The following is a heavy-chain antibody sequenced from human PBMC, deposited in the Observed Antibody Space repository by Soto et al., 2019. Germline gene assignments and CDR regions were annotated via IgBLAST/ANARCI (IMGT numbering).Heavy chain of an antibody. Sequence: EVQLLESGGGLVQPGGSLRLSCAASGFTFNNYVMNWVRQAPGKGLEWVSGISGSGGSTYYTDSVKGRFTISRDDSKNTLYLQMNSLRAEDTAVYYCATVSGSLLTYFASWGQGTLVTVSS. CDR2: ISGSGGST. CDR1: GFTFNNYV. D-gene: IGHD1-26*01. V-gene: IGHV3-23*01. J-gene: IGHJ4*02. CDR3: ATVSGSLLTYFAS.